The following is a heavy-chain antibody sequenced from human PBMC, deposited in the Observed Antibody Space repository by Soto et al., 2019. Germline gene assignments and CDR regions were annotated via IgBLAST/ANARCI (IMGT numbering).Heavy chain of an antibody. Sequence: GASVKVSCKASGYTFTSYAMHWVRQAPGQRLEWMGWINAGNGNTKYSQKFQGRVTITRDTSASTAYMELSSLTSEDTAVYYCARDLGFGLSDYWGQGTLVTVSS. V-gene: IGHV1-3*01. D-gene: IGHD3-10*01. J-gene: IGHJ4*02. CDR1: GYTFTSYA. CDR3: ARDLGFGLSDY. CDR2: INAGNGNT.